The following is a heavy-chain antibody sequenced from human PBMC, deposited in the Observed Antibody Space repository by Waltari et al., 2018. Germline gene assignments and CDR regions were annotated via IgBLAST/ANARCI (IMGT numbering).Heavy chain of an antibody. Sequence: EVQLVESGGGLVQPGGSLRLSCAASGFSFSDYEMNWVRQAPGKGLEWLSDLNGDGTTVYYADSVQGRLTISRDNAKNSLYLQINSLRGEDTAVYYCARDGLSNVGARAIPEGGMDVWGQGTTVTVSS. CDR2: LNGDGTTV. CDR1: GFSFSDYE. J-gene: IGHJ6*02. D-gene: IGHD6-6*01. V-gene: IGHV3-48*03. CDR3: ARDGLSNVGARAIPEGGMDV.